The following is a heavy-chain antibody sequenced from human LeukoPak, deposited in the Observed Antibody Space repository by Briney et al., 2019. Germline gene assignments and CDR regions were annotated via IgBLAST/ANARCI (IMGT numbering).Heavy chain of an antibody. CDR1: GHSFTSCD. D-gene: IGHD3-22*01. Sequence: EASVEVSCKASGHSFTSCDINWVRQATGQGLEWMGWMNPNSGNTGYAQKFQGRVTMTRNTSISTAYMELSSLRSEDTAVYYCARSPKYYYDSSGYYGMDVWGQGTTVTVSS. V-gene: IGHV1-8*01. CDR2: MNPNSGNT. CDR3: ARSPKYYYDSSGYYGMDV. J-gene: IGHJ6*02.